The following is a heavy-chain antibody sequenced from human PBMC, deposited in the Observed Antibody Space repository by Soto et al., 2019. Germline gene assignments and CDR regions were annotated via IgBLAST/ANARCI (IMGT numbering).Heavy chain of an antibody. CDR2: MNPNSGNT. D-gene: IGHD3-10*01. J-gene: IGHJ6*02. CDR3: ARRSLLGPWAESNYYYYGMDV. CDR1: GYTFTSYD. V-gene: IGHV1-8*01. Sequence: ASVKVSCKASGYTFTSYDINWVRQATGHGLEWMGWMNPNSGNTGYAQKFQGRVTMTRNTSISTAYMELSSLRSEDTAVYYCARRSLLGPWAESNYYYYGMDVWGQGTTVTVSS.